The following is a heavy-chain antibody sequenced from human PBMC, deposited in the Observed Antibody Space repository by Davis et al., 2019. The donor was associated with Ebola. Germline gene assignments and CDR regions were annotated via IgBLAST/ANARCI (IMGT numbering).Heavy chain of an antibody. CDR3: TRHVSGDFWYFDL. D-gene: IGHD4-17*01. V-gene: IGHV3-66*04. Sequence: GGSLRLSCAASGFTFSNYAMSWVRQAPGKGLEWVSVIYRDGRTYHADSVKGRFTISRDNSKNTVYLQMNSLRAEDTAVYYCTRHVSGDFWYFDLWGRGTLVTVSS. CDR1: GFTFSNYA. CDR2: IYRDGRT. J-gene: IGHJ2*01.